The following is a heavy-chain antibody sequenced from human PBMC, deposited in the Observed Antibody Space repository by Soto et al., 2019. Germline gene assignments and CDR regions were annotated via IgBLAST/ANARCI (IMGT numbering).Heavy chain of an antibody. V-gene: IGHV3-23*01. CDR3: ARAGYSSGWYFSL. CDR1: GFTFSSYA. D-gene: IGHD6-19*01. J-gene: IGHJ4*02. Sequence: PGGSLRLSCAASGFTFSSYAMSWVRQAPGKGLEWVSAISGSGGSTYYADSVKGRFTISRDNAKNTLYLQMNSLRAEDTAVYYCARAGYSSGWYFSLWGQGTLVTVSS. CDR2: ISGSGGST.